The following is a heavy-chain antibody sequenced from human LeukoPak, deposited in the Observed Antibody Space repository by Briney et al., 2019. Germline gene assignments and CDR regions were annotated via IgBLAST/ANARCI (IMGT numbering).Heavy chain of an antibody. D-gene: IGHD2-21*01. V-gene: IGHV3-23*01. CDR2: ISGSGGST. CDR1: GFTFSSYA. Sequence: GGPLRLSCAASGFTFSSYAMSWVRQAPGKGLEWVPAISGSGGSTYYADSVKGRFTISRDNSKNTLYLQMNSLRAEDTAVYYCAKDGVFPFDYWGQGTLVTVSS. CDR3: AKDGVFPFDY. J-gene: IGHJ4*02.